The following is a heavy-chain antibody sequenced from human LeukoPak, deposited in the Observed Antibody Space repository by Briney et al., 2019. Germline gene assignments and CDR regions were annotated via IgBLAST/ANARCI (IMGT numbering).Heavy chain of an antibody. D-gene: IGHD3-3*01. CDR3: AGRFCIKGENCTEY. CDR1: GYTFTKYL. CDR2: TNPNGGGA. V-gene: IGHV1-46*01. Sequence: ASVKISCQTTGYTFTKYLIHWVRQAPGQGLQWMGFTNPNGGGATYPQKFQGRLTMTSDMSTTSVYMEVSSLTSADTAMYSCAGRFCIKGENCTEYWGQGTLVTVSS. J-gene: IGHJ1*01.